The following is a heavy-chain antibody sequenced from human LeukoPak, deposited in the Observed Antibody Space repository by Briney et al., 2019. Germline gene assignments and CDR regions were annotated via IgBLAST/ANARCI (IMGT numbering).Heavy chain of an antibody. CDR1: GYIFSAYG. V-gene: IGHV3-30*18. D-gene: IGHD3-10*01. J-gene: IGHJ3*02. Sequence: GRSLRLSCAASGYIFSAYGMHWVRQAPGKGLEWVAVISYDGNNKYYADSVKGRFTISREHSKNTLYLQMNSLRAEDTAVYYCAKDLVRGVIVDAFDIWGQGTMVTVSS. CDR2: ISYDGNNK. CDR3: AKDLVRGVIVDAFDI.